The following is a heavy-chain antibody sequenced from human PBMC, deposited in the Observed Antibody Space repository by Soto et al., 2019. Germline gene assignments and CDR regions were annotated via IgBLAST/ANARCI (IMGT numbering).Heavy chain of an antibody. CDR2: ISYDGSNK. Sequence: QVQLVESGGGVVQPGRSLRLSCAASGFTFSSCAMHWVRQAPGKGLEWVAVISYDGSNKYYADSVKGRFTVSRDNSKNTLYLKVNSLRAEDTAVYYCARDKRDLRFLEWSYYCDYWGQGTLVTVSS. V-gene: IGHV3-30-3*01. CDR1: GFTFSSCA. CDR3: ARDKRDLRFLEWSYYCDY. J-gene: IGHJ4*02. D-gene: IGHD3-3*01.